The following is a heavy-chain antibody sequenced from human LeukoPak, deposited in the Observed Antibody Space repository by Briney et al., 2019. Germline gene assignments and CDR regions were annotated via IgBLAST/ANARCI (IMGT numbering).Heavy chain of an antibody. CDR2: IYYSGIT. CDR1: GGSVSSSSFY. D-gene: IGHD2-2*01. V-gene: IGHV4-39*07. CDR3: ARSGPAAGRPDAFDI. Sequence: PSETLSLTCTLSGGSVSSSSFYWGWIRQPPGKGLECIGTIYYSGITYYSSSLKSRVTISVDTSKNQFSLKLSSVTAADTAVCFCARSGPAAGRPDAFDIWGQGTLVTVSS. J-gene: IGHJ3*02.